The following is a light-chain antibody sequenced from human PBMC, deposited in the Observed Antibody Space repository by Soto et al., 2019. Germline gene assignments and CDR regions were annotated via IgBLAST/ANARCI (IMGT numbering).Light chain of an antibody. Sequence: QSVLTQPPSASGTPGQRVTISCSGSSSNIGSNYVYWYQQLPGTAPKLLIYRNNQRPSGVPDRCSGSKSGTSASLAISGLRSEDEADYYCAAWDDSLSGSHVFGTGTKVTVL. CDR3: AAWDDSLSGSHV. CDR2: RNN. V-gene: IGLV1-47*01. J-gene: IGLJ1*01. CDR1: SSNIGSNY.